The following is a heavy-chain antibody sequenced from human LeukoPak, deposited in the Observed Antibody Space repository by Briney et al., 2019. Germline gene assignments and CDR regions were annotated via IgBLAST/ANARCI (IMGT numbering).Heavy chain of an antibody. V-gene: IGHV3-33*01. Sequence: GGSVSLSCAVSGFVYRVYGFQWPRQSTGKGLVWVAVTRFDGSIKQYADSVKGRFTISRDDSKNTLYLQMNFLKSEDTAVYYCARWGGTRQYYFDYWGQGTLVTVSS. D-gene: IGHD1-1*01. CDR2: TRFDGSIK. CDR3: ARWGGTRQYYFDY. CDR1: GFVYRVYG. J-gene: IGHJ4*02.